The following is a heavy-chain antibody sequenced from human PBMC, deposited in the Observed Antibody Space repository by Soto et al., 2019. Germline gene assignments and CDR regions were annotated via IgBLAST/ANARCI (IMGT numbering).Heavy chain of an antibody. J-gene: IGHJ3*01. CDR1: GYTFTSSG. Sequence: QVQLVQSGAEVKKPGASVKVSSKASGYTFTSSGMSWVRQAPGQGLEWMGWISAHTGSSEYAQRFQGRVTMTTDRSTSTAYMELRSLRSDDTALYYCARAFFYQGSDSRGYSFDAFDFWGPGTLVTVSS. CDR3: ARAFFYQGSDSRGYSFDAFDF. V-gene: IGHV1-18*01. CDR2: ISAHTGSS. D-gene: IGHD3-22*01.